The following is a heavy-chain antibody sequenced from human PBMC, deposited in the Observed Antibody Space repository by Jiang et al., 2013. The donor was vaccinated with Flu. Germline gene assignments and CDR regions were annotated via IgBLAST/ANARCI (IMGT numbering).Heavy chain of an antibody. Sequence: GAEVKKPGSSVKVSCKASGGTFSSYAISWVRQAPGQGLEWMGGIIPIFGTANYAQKFQGRVTITADESTSTAYMELSSLRSEDTAVYYCARVAGGYSGYEPYGMDVWGQGTTVTVSS. J-gene: IGHJ6*02. D-gene: IGHD5-12*01. CDR2: IIPIFGTA. CDR3: ARVAGGYSGYEPYGMDV. V-gene: IGHV1-69*01. CDR1: GGTFSSYA.